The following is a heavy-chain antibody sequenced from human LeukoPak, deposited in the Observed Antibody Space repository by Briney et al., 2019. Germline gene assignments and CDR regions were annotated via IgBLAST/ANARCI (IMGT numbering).Heavy chain of an antibody. CDR3: ARRGSAYDY. D-gene: IGHD3-10*01. Sequence: GGSLRLSCAASGFTFSDYPMHWVRQAPGKGLEYVSAISSSGGSTYYADSVKGRFTISTDNSKNTVYLQVGSLRAEDMAVYYCARRGSAYDYWGQGTLVTVSS. CDR1: GFTFSDYP. CDR2: ISSSGGST. V-gene: IGHV3-64*02. J-gene: IGHJ4*02.